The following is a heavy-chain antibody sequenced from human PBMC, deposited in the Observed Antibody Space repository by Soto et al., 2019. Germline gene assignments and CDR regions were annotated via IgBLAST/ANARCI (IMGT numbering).Heavy chain of an antibody. V-gene: IGHV4-30-4*01. CDR1: GGSISSGDYY. J-gene: IGHJ4*02. D-gene: IGHD3-9*01. CDR2: IYYSGST. CDR3: ASHNYDILTGYPGGPLY. Sequence: PSETLSLTCTVSGGSISSGDYYWSWIRQPPGKGLEWIGYIYYSGSTYYNPSLKSRVTISVDTSKNQFSLKLSSLTAADTAVYYCASHNYDILTGYPGGPLYWGQGTLVTVSS.